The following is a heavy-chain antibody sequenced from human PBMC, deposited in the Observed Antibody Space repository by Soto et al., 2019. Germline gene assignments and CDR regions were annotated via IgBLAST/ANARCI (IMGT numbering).Heavy chain of an antibody. Sequence: TLSLTCTVSGGSISSGGYYWSWIRQHPGKGLEWIGYIYYSGSTYYNPSLKSRVTISVDTSKNQFSLKLSSVTAADTAVYYCARHRASGSGYYYGMDVSGQGTRVSVSS. CDR3: ARHRASGSGYYYGMDV. J-gene: IGHJ6*02. CDR1: GGSISSGGYY. D-gene: IGHD6-19*01. V-gene: IGHV4-31*03. CDR2: IYYSGST.